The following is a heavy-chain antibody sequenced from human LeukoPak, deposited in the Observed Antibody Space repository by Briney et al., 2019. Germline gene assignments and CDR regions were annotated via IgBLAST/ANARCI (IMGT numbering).Heavy chain of an antibody. J-gene: IGHJ4*02. V-gene: IGHV3-30-3*01. D-gene: IGHD5-18*01. CDR2: ISYDGSNK. CDR1: GFTFSSYA. CDR3: AKDRGYSYGIFGF. Sequence: HPGGSLRLSCAASGFTFSSYAMHWVRQAPGKGLEWVAVISYDGSNKYYADSVKGRFTISRDNSKNTLYLQMNSLRAEDTAVYYCAKDRGYSYGIFGFWGQGTLVTVSS.